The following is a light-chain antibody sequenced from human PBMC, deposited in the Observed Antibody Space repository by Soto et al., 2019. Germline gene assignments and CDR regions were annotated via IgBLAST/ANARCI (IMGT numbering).Light chain of an antibody. CDR3: QTWGTGIVT. CDR1: SGHTNYA. CDR2: INSDGSH. J-gene: IGLJ2*01. Sequence: QLVLTQSPSASASPGASVKLTCTLSSGHTNYAIAWHQQQPEKGPRFLMKINSDGSHSKGDGVPDRFSGSSSGAERYFTISSLQSEDEAYYYCQTWGTGIVTFGGGTKVTVL. V-gene: IGLV4-69*01.